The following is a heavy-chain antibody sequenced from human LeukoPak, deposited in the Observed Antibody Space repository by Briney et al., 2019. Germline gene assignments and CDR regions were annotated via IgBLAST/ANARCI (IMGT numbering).Heavy chain of an antibody. Sequence: GGSLRLSRAASGFTFSSYSMNWVRQAPGKGLEWVSSITSSSSYIFYADSVQGRFTISRDNAKNSLYLQMNSLRAEDTAVYYCARDQYYDFWSGYYPLPYFDYWGQGTLVTVSS. CDR1: GFTFSSYS. CDR2: ITSSSSYI. CDR3: ARDQYYDFWSGYYPLPYFDY. J-gene: IGHJ4*02. D-gene: IGHD3-3*01. V-gene: IGHV3-21*01.